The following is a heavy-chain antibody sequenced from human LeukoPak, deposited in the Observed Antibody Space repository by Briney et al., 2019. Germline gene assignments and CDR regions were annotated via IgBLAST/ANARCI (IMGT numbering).Heavy chain of an antibody. CDR2: INHSGST. V-gene: IGHV4-34*01. CDR1: GGSISSYY. D-gene: IGHD3-22*01. J-gene: IGHJ4*02. CDR3: ARDALPYYYDSSGYSLFDY. Sequence: SETLSLTCTVSGGSISSYYWSWIRQPPGKGLEWIGEINHSGSTNYNPSLKSRVTISVDTSKNQFSLKLSSVTAADTAVYYCARDALPYYYDSSGYSLFDYWGQGTLVTVSS.